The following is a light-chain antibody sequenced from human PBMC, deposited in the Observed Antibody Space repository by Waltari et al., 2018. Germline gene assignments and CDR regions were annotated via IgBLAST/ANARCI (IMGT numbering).Light chain of an antibody. CDR3: GTWDNNLSALV. CDR1: PSNIGNNY. J-gene: IGLJ2*01. V-gene: IGLV1-51*02. Sequence: QSVLTQPPSVSAAPGQKVTIPCSGSPSNIGNNYVPWYQQLPGAAPKVFIYESDKRPSGIPDRFSGSKSGTSASLGITGLQTGDEAAYYCGTWDNNLSALVFGGGTKLTVL. CDR2: ESD.